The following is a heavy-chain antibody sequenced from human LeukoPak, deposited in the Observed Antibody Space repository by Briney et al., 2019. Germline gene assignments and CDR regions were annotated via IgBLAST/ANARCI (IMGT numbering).Heavy chain of an antibody. D-gene: IGHD3-10*01. J-gene: IGHJ5*02. CDR1: AFSLNAYN. CDR2: ISYTGTYI. Sequence: GGSLRLSCAASAFSLNAYNMNWVRQAPGKGLEWVSSISYTGTYIYYADSVKGRFTISRDNAKNSLYLQMNSLRAEDTAVYYCARGWFGEPRDSWGQGTRVTVSS. CDR3: ARGWFGEPRDS. V-gene: IGHV3-21*04.